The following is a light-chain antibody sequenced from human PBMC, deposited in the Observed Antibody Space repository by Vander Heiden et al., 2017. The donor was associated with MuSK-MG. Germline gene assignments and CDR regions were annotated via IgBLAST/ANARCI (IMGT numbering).Light chain of an antibody. CDR2: DNN. V-gene: IGLV1-51*01. CDR1: SSNIGNNY. J-gene: IGLJ1*01. Sequence: QSVLTQPPSVSAAPGQKVTISCSGSSSNIGNNYVSWYQQLPGTAPKLLMYDNNKRPSGIPDRFSGSKSGTSATLGITGLQTGDEADYYCGTWDSSLSGEVFGTGTKVTVL. CDR3: GTWDSSLSGEV.